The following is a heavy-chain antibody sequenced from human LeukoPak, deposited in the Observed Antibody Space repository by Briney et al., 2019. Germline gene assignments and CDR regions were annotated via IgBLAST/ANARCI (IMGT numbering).Heavy chain of an antibody. Sequence: GGSLKLSCAASGFTFSGSAMHWVRQASGKGLEWVGRIRSKANSYATTYAASVKGRFTISRDDSENTAYLQMNSLKTEDTAVYYCAKGNWISTLLPYYFDYWGQGTLVTVSS. V-gene: IGHV3-73*01. CDR2: IRSKANSYAT. J-gene: IGHJ4*02. D-gene: IGHD1-1*01. CDR1: GFTFSGSA. CDR3: AKGNWISTLLPYYFDY.